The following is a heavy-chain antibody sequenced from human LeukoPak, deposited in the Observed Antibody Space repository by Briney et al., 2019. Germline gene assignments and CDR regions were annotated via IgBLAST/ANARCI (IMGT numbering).Heavy chain of an antibody. J-gene: IGHJ4*02. CDR3: ARTFDN. CDR1: GFTFSAYS. CDR2: ISSSAKTI. Sequence: GGSLRLSCAASGFTFSAYSMNWVRQAPGKGLEWVSYISSSAKTIYYADSVKGRFTISRDNPKNSLYLQMNSLRAEDTAIYYCARTFDNWGQGTLVTVSS. V-gene: IGHV3-48*04.